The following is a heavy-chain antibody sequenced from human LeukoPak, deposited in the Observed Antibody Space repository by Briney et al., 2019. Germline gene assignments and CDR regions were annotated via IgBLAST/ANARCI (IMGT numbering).Heavy chain of an antibody. V-gene: IGHV3-13*01. Sequence: PGGSLRLSCAASGFTLRSYDMHRVRQVTGKGLEWVSAIGISGDTHYPGSVKGRFTISRENAKNSLYLQMNSQTAGDTAVYYCARGGIQVSGIDEIDYWGQGTLVTVSS. CDR1: GFTLRSYD. J-gene: IGHJ4*02. D-gene: IGHD6-13*01. CDR2: IGISGDT. CDR3: ARGGIQVSGIDEIDY.